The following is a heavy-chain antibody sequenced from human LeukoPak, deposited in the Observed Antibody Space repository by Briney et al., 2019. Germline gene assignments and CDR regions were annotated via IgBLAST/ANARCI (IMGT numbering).Heavy chain of an antibody. CDR3: ARSKYSGYDSRGNFDY. CDR2: IYSGGST. Sequence: PPGGSLRLSCRASGFTFGEYGMSWFRQAPGKGLEWVSVIYSGGSTYYADSVKGRFTISRHNSKNTLYLQMNSLRAEDTAVYYCARSKYSGYDSRGNFDYWGQGTLVTVSS. D-gene: IGHD5-12*01. J-gene: IGHJ4*02. CDR1: GFTFGEYG. V-gene: IGHV3-53*04.